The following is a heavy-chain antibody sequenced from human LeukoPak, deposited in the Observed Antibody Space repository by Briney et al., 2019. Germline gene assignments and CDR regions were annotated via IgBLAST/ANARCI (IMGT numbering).Heavy chain of an antibody. D-gene: IGHD3-10*01. CDR2: INHSGST. CDR3: ARLHPRPGYGSGSYYNY. Sequence: KASETLSLTCAVYGGSFSGYYWSWIRQPPGKGLEWIGEINHSGSTNYNPSLKSRVTISVDTSKNQFSLKLSSVTAADTAVYYCARLHPRPGYGSGSYYNYWGQGTLVTVSS. CDR1: GGSFSGYY. J-gene: IGHJ4*02. V-gene: IGHV4-34*01.